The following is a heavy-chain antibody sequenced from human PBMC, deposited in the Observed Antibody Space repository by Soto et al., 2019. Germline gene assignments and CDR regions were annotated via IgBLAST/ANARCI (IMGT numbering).Heavy chain of an antibody. CDR3: ARELALNWFDP. J-gene: IGHJ5*02. CDR1: GGSISSSNYY. Sequence: LSLTCTVSGGSISSSNYYWGWIRQPPGKGLEWIAHIFVTGTTIYYADSVKGRFTVSRDNAQNSVFLLMNSLRAEDTAVYYCARELALNWFDPWGQGTLVTVSS. CDR2: IFVTGTTI. D-gene: IGHD1-26*01. V-gene: IGHV3-11*04.